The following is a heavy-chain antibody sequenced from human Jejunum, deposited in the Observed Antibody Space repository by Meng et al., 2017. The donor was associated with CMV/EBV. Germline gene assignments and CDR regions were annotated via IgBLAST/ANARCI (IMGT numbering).Heavy chain of an antibody. CDR1: GFTFSDYA. CDR2: ISWSGGSV. J-gene: IGHJ6*02. CDR3: AKDSGRYDFYAMAV. Sequence: SGFTFSDYAIHWVRQRPGKGLEWVSAISWSGGSVVYADSVKGRFTTSRDNARKSVHLQLNSLRGEDTAVYYCAKDSGRYDFYAMAVWGQGTTVTVSS. V-gene: IGHV3-9*01. D-gene: IGHD1-20*01.